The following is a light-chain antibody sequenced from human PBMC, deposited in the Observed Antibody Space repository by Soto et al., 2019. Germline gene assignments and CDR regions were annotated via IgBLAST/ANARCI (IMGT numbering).Light chain of an antibody. Sequence: EIVMTQSPATLSVSPGERATLSCRASQSVSSNLAWYQQKPGQAPRLLIYGASTRATGIPARFSGSGSGTEFTLPITSLQSEDFSVYYCEQYNNSPPITFGQGPRQEIK. CDR3: EQYNNSPPIT. CDR2: GAS. CDR1: QSVSSN. V-gene: IGKV3-15*01. J-gene: IGKJ5*01.